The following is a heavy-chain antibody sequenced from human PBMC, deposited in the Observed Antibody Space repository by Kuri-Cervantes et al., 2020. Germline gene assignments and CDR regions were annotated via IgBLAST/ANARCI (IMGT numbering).Heavy chain of an antibody. CDR2: ISYDGSNK. CDR1: GVTFSSYG. D-gene: IGHD6-6*01. J-gene: IGHJ6*02. V-gene: IGHV3-30*18. CDR3: AKPKYSSSSGLGYYYYGMDV. Sequence: GESLKISCAASGVTFSSYGMHWVRQAPGKGLEWVAVISYDGSNKYYADSVKGRFTISRDNSKNTLYLQMNSLRAEDTAVYYCAKPKYSSSSGLGYYYYGMDVWGQGTTVTVSS.